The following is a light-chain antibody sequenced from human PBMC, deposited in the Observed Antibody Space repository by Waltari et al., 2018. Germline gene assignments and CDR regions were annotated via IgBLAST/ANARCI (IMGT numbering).Light chain of an antibody. Sequence: EIMMTQSPANLSVSPGERATLSCRVSQSVSRKLAWYQQKPGQAPRLLIYDTSSRATDIPARCSGSGSGTEFTLTISSLQSEDFAVYYCQQYSNWPPWTFSQGTKVEI. CDR1: QSVSRK. CDR3: QQYSNWPPWT. V-gene: IGKV3-15*01. J-gene: IGKJ1*01. CDR2: DTS.